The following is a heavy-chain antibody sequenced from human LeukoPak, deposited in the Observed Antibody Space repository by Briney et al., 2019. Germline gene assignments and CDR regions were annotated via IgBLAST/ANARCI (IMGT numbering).Heavy chain of an antibody. CDR1: GFTFTSSA. J-gene: IGHJ4*02. CDR3: AASNDYGDYVGY. V-gene: IGHV1-58*02. D-gene: IGHD4-17*01. Sequence: ASVKVSCKASGFTFTSSAMQWERQARGQRLEWIGWIVVGSGVTNYAQKFQERVTITRDMSTRTAYMELSSLRSEDTAVYYCAASNDYGDYVGYWGQGTLVTVSS. CDR2: IVVGSGVT.